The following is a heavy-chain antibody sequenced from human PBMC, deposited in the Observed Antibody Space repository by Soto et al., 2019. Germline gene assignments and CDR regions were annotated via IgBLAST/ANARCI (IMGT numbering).Heavy chain of an antibody. Sequence: QVQLQQWGAGLLKPSETLSLTCAVYGGSFSGYYWSWIRQPPGKGLEWIGEINHSGSTNYNPSLKSRGTISVDTSKNQFSLKLSSVTAADTAVYYCARRITIFGVVPFDYWGQGTLVTVSS. CDR1: GGSFSGYY. CDR2: INHSGST. D-gene: IGHD3-3*01. J-gene: IGHJ4*02. CDR3: ARRITIFGVVPFDY. V-gene: IGHV4-34*01.